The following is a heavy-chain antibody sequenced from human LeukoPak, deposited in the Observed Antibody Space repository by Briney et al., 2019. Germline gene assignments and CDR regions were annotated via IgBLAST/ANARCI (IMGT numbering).Heavy chain of an antibody. CDR1: GGSISSYY. V-gene: IGHV4-4*07. J-gene: IGHJ3*02. CDR2: IYTSGST. Sequence: SETLSLTCTVSGGSISSYYWSWIRQPAGKGLEWIGRIYTSGSTNYNPSLKSRVTMSVDTSKNQFSLKLSSVTAADTAVYYCARDLNYYDSSGYYPSGAFDIWGQGTMVTISS. CDR3: ARDLNYYDSSGYYPSGAFDI. D-gene: IGHD3-22*01.